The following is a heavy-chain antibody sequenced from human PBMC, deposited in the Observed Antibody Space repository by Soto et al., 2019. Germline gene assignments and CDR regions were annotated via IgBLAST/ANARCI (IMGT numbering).Heavy chain of an antibody. D-gene: IGHD3-3*01. CDR2: INPTSGST. V-gene: IGHV1-46*01. CDR3: ARDFAAADH. CDR1: GYTFTNYY. J-gene: IGHJ4*02. Sequence: QVQLVQSGAEVKKPGASVKVSCRASGYTFTNYYIHWVRQAPGQGLEWLAIINPTSGSTNYAQEFQGRVSLTLDTSKSTVYMELSGLRSEDTAMFYCARDFAAADHLGQGTLVTVSS.